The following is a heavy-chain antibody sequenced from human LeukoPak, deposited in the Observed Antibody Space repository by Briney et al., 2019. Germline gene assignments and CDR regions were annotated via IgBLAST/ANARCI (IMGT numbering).Heavy chain of an antibody. Sequence: KSSETLSLTCTVSGGSISSGSYYWSWIRQPAGKGLEWIGRIYTSGSTNYNPSLKSRVTISVDTSKNQFSLKLSSVTAADTAVYYCAREWKSYGYEKGYYYYMDVWGKGTTVTVSS. V-gene: IGHV4-61*02. CDR1: GGSISSGSYY. CDR3: AREWKSYGYEKGYYYYMDV. J-gene: IGHJ6*03. D-gene: IGHD5-18*01. CDR2: IYTSGST.